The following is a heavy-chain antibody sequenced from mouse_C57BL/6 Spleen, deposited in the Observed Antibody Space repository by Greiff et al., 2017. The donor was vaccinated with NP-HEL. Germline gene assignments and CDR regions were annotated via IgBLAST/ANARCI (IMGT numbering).Heavy chain of an antibody. CDR3: ASPYGNYPTWFAY. CDR2: IYPGDGDT. CDR1: GYAFSSYW. D-gene: IGHD2-1*01. Sequence: VKLMESGAELVKPGASVKISCKASGYAFSSYWMNWVKQRPGKGLEWIGQIYPGDGDTNYNGKFKGKATLTADKSSSTAYMQLSSLTSEDSAVYFCASPYGNYPTWFAYWGQGTLVTVSA. J-gene: IGHJ3*01. V-gene: IGHV1-80*01.